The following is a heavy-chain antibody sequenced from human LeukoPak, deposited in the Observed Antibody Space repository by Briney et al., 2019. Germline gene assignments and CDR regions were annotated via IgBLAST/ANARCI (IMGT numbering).Heavy chain of an antibody. V-gene: IGHV4-34*01. J-gene: IGHJ4*02. Sequence: SETLSLTCAVYGGSFSGYYWSWIRQPPGKGLEWIGEINHSGSTNCNPSLKSRVTISVDTSKYQFSLKLSSVTAADTAVYYCARTYYVSIFGYWGQGTLVTVSS. CDR3: ARTYYVSIFGY. D-gene: IGHD3-22*01. CDR1: GGSFSGYY. CDR2: INHSGST.